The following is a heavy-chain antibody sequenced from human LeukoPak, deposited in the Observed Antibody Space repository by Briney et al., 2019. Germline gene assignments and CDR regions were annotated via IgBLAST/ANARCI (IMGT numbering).Heavy chain of an antibody. CDR3: ARTTTGISYVGVDY. D-gene: IGHD1-14*01. V-gene: IGHV1-18*01. Sequence: ASVKVSCKASGYTFTSYGISWVRQAPGQGLERMGWISAYNGNTNYAQKLQGRVTMTTDTSTSTAYMELRSLRSDDTAVYYCARTTTGISYVGVDYWGQGTLVTVSS. J-gene: IGHJ4*02. CDR2: ISAYNGNT. CDR1: GYTFTSYG.